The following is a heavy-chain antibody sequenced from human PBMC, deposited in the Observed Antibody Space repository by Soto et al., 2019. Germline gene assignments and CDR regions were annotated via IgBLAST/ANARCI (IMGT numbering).Heavy chain of an antibody. V-gene: IGHV3-73*02. J-gene: IGHJ6*02. Sequence: EVQLVESGGGLVQPGGSLKLSCAASGFTFSGSAMHWVRQASGKGLEWVGRIRSKANSYATAYAASVKGRFTISRDDSKNTAYLQMNSLKTEDTAVYYCTRRNLVVPAAMNTYYYYGMDVWGQGTTVTVSS. CDR3: TRRNLVVPAAMNTYYYYGMDV. CDR2: IRSKANSYAT. D-gene: IGHD2-2*01. CDR1: GFTFSGSA.